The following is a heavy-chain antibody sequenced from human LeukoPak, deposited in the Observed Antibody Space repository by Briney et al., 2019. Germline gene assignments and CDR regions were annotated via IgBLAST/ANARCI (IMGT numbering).Heavy chain of an antibody. CDR2: IYTSGST. J-gene: IGHJ4*02. D-gene: IGHD1-26*01. CDR3: ARGEWELHH. CDR1: GGSISSGSYY. Sequence: SETLSLTCTVSGGSISSGSYYWSWIRQPAGKGLEWIGRIYTSGSTNYNPSLKSRVTISVDTSKNQFSLKLSSVTAADTAVYYCARGEWELHHWGQGTLVTVSS. V-gene: IGHV4-61*02.